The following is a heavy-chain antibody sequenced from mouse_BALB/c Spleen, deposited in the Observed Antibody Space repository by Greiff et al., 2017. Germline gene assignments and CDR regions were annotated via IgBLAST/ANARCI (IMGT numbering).Heavy chain of an antibody. CDR1: GYSFTSYW. J-gene: IGHJ1*01. CDR3: ARRYGNHWYFDV. Sequence: VQLQQSGPQLVRPGASVKISCKASGYSFTSYWMHWVKQRPGQGLEWIGMIDPSDSETRLNQKFKDKATLTVDKSSSTAYMQRSSPTSEDSAVYYCARRYGNHWYFDVWGAGTTVTVSS. D-gene: IGHD2-10*02. V-gene: IGHV1S126*01. CDR2: IDPSDSET.